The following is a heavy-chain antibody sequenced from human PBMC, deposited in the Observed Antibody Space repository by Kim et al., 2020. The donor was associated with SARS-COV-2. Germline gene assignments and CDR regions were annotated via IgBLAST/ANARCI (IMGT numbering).Heavy chain of an antibody. CDR2: ISSSSSYT. Sequence: GGSLRLSCAASGFTFSDYYMSWIRQAPGKGLEWVSYISSSSSYTNYADSVKGRFTISRDNAKNSLYLQMNSLRAEDTAVYYCAREDRQWLVLGGGAFDIWGQGTMVTVSS. V-gene: IGHV3-11*05. J-gene: IGHJ3*02. D-gene: IGHD6-19*01. CDR3: AREDRQWLVLGGGAFDI. CDR1: GFTFSDYY.